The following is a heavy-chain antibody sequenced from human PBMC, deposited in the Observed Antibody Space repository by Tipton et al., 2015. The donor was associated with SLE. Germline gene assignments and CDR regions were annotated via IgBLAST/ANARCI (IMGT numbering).Heavy chain of an antibody. CDR1: GASISTSY. D-gene: IGHD3-9*01. Sequence: LRLSCTVSGASISTSYWTWIRQSPGKGLEWIGHIYDSGSTNYNPSLNSRVTISLDTSKNHFSLLLNSVTAADTAVYYCAGHPQLAYFDPWGPGTLVTVSS. J-gene: IGHJ4*02. CDR2: IYDSGST. CDR3: AGHPQLAYFDP. V-gene: IGHV4-59*08.